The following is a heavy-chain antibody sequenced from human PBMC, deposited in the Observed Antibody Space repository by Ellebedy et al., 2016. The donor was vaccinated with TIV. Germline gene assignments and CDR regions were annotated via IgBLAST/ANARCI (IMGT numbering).Heavy chain of an antibody. J-gene: IGHJ4*02. V-gene: IGHV1-8*01. CDR3: ARGRRDNWSSYLFDH. CDR2: MNPKSGNT. D-gene: IGHD1-1*01. CDR1: GYTFASYD. Sequence: AASVKVSCKASGYTFASYDINWVRQANGQGLEWMGWMNPKSGNTGYAQKFQGRVTMTRNNSISTAFMELSSLRSEDTAVYYCARGRRDNWSSYLFDHWGQGTLVPVSS.